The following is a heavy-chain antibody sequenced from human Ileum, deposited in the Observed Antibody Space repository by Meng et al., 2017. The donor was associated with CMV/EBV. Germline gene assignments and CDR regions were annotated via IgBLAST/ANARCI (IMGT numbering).Heavy chain of an antibody. Sequence: GESLKISCTASGLTFSSYVMSWVRQAPGEGLEWVSGISGSGGTTYYQVSVKGRFTISRDNSKNTLYLQINSLRAEDTAVYYCAKDSSSDFWSGYFSFYYYGMDVWGQGTTVTVSS. CDR2: ISGSGGTT. D-gene: IGHD3-3*01. CDR3: AKDSSSDFWSGYFSFYYYGMDV. J-gene: IGHJ6*02. V-gene: IGHV3-23*01. CDR1: GLTFSSYV.